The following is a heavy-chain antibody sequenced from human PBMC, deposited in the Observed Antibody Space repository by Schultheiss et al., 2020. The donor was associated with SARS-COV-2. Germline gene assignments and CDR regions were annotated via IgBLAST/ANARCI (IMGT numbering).Heavy chain of an antibody. J-gene: IGHJ4*02. CDR1: GGSFSGYY. Sequence: SQTLSLTCAVYGGSFSGYYWSWIRQPPGKGLEWIGYIYYSGSTYYNPSLKSRVTISVDTSKNQFSLKLSSVTAADTAVYYCARDPQQLDGDPHFDYWGQGTLVTVSS. CDR2: IYYSGST. CDR3: ARDPQQLDGDPHFDY. D-gene: IGHD6-13*01. V-gene: IGHV4-59*12.